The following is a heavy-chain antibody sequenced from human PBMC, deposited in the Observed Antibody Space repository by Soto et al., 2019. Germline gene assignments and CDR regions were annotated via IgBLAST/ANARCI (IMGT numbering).Heavy chain of an antibody. CDR1: GYTLTELS. CDR3: ATEGQLTYYYDSSGEPAAHFDY. J-gene: IGHJ4*02. CDR2: FDPEDGET. V-gene: IGHV1-24*01. D-gene: IGHD3-22*01. Sequence: KWSAASVKVSCKVSGYTLTELSMHWVRQAPGKGLEWMGGFDPEDGETIYAQKFQGRVTMTEDTSTDTAYMELSSLRSEDTAVYYCATEGQLTYYYDSSGEPAAHFDYWGQGTLVT.